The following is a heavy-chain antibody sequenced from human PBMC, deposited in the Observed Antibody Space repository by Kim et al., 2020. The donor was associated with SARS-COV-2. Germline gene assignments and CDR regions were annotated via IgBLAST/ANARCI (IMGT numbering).Heavy chain of an antibody. Sequence: TTYADSVKGRLPISRDNSKTTLYLQMNRLRAEDTAVYYCAKDRIKSEGGYWGQGTLVTVSS. D-gene: IGHD3-16*01. CDR2: T. CDR3: AKDRIKSEGGY. J-gene: IGHJ4*02. V-gene: IGHV3-23*01.